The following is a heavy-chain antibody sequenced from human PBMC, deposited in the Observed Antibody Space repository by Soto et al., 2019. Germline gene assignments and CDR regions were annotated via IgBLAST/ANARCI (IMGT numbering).Heavy chain of an antibody. CDR3: ARHVKQLWLFDY. CDR2: IYYSGSP. J-gene: IGHJ4*02. CDR1: RGSISGTNYY. V-gene: IGHV4-39*01. D-gene: IGHD5-18*01. Sequence: PSETLSLTCTVSRGSISGTNYYWAWIRQPPGKGPEWIGSIYYSGSPYHNPSLKSRDIISVDTSKNQFSLKLSSVTAADTAVYYCARHVKQLWLFDYWGQGTLVTVSS.